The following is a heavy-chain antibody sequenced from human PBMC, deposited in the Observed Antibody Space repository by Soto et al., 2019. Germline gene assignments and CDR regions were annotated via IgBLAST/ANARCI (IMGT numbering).Heavy chain of an antibody. Sequence: PSETLSLTCTVSGGSISSGGYYWSWIRQHPGKGLEWIGYIYYSGSTYYNPSLKSRVTISVDTSKNQFSLKLSSVTAEDTALYYCARDGPYSSSWYPHVSHDYWGQGTLVTVSS. CDR2: IYYSGST. J-gene: IGHJ4*02. D-gene: IGHD6-13*01. CDR1: GGSISSGGYY. CDR3: ARDGPYSSSWYPHVSHDY. V-gene: IGHV4-31*03.